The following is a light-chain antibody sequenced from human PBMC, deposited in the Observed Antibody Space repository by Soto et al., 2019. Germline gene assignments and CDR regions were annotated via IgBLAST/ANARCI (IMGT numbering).Light chain of an antibody. CDR1: QSVSGW. J-gene: IGKJ1*01. Sequence: IHITQSPSALSASVGDTFTVTCRASQSVSGWLAWYQQKPGEAPKILIYDASALPRGVPSRFSGSGSGAEFTLTISSLQPDDFATYYCQQYNSYSTFGQGTKVDIK. CDR2: DAS. V-gene: IGKV1-5*01. CDR3: QQYNSYST.